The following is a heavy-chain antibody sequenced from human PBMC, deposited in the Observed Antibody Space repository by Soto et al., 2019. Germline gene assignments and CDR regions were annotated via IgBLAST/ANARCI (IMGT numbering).Heavy chain of an antibody. Sequence: ASVKVSCKASGYTFTSYGISWVRQATGQGLEWMGWISAYNGNTNYAQKLQGRVTMTTDTSTRPAKMELRSLRSDDTAFFYWARGEETTGYYLDSWAREPWSPSPQ. CDR1: GYTFTSYG. CDR2: ISAYNGNT. V-gene: IGHV1-18*01. CDR3: ARGEETTGYYLDS. D-gene: IGHD2-8*02. J-gene: IGHJ4*02.